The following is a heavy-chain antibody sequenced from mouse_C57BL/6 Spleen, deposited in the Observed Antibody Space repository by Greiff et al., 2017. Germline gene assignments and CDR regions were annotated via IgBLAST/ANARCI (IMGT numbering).Heavy chain of an antibody. J-gene: IGHJ1*03. Sequence: EVQVVESGGDLVKPGGSLKLSCAASGFTFSSYGMSWVRQTPDKRLEWVATISSGGSYTYYPDSVKGRFTISRDNAKNTLYLQMSSLKSEDTAMYYCARRPVYYDYGDWYFDVWGTGTTVTVSS. CDR2: ISSGGSYT. CDR3: ARRPVYYDYGDWYFDV. V-gene: IGHV5-6*01. CDR1: GFTFSSYG. D-gene: IGHD2-4*01.